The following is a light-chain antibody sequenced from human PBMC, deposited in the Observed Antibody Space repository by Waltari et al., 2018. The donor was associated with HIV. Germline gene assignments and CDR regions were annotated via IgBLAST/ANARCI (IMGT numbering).Light chain of an antibody. CDR3: QQYFSTSLFT. J-gene: IGKJ3*01. CDR1: RSVLYSSNNKNY. V-gene: IGKV4-1*01. Sequence: DIVMTQSPDSLAVSLGETATINCKYSRSVLYSSNNKNYLAWYQQKPGQPPKLLIYWASTRESGVPDRFTGSGSGTDFTLTISSLQAEDLAVYYCQQYFSTSLFTFGPGTKVDIK. CDR2: WAS.